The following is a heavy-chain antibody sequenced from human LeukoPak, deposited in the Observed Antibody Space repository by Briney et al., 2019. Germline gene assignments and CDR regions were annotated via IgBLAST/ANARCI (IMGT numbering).Heavy chain of an antibody. CDR1: GFTFSSYA. D-gene: IGHD3-3*01. V-gene: IGHV3-30-3*02. Sequence: GGSLRLSCAASGFTFSSYAMHWARQAPGKGLEWVAVISYDGSNKYYADSVKGRFTISRDNSKNTLYLQMNSLRAEDTAVYYCAKRQYYDFWSGYYNGDYWGQGTLVTVSS. CDR2: ISYDGSNK. CDR3: AKRQYYDFWSGYYNGDY. J-gene: IGHJ4*02.